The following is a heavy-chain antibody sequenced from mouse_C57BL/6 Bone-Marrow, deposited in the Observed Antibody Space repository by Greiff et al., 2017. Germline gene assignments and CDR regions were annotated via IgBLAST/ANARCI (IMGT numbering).Heavy chain of an antibody. CDR3: ARREIYYYGSSPAY. D-gene: IGHD1-1*01. CDR2: ISYDGSN. CDR1: GYSITSGYY. J-gene: IGHJ3*01. Sequence: DVQLQESGPGLVKPSQSLTLTCSVTGYSITSGYYWNWIRQFPGNKLEWMGYISYDGSNNYNPSLKNRISITRDTSKNQFFRKLNSVTTEDTATYYCARREIYYYGSSPAYWGQGTLVTVSA. V-gene: IGHV3-6*01.